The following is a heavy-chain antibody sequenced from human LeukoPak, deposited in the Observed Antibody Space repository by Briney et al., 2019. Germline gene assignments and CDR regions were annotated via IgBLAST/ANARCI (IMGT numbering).Heavy chain of an antibody. J-gene: IGHJ3*02. D-gene: IGHD3-22*01. CDR3: VRGRIVVANTGAFDI. CDR1: GGSISSYY. CDR2: IYYTGGT. V-gene: IGHV4-59*12. Sequence: MTSETLSLTCTVSGGSISSYYWSWIRQPPGKGLEWIGYIYYTGGTSYSPSLNSRATISVDTSKNQISLKLNSVTAADTAVYYCVRGRIVVANTGAFDIWGQGTMVPVSS.